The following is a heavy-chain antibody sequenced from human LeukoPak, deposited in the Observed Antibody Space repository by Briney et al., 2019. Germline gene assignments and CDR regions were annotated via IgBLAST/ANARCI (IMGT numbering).Heavy chain of an antibody. V-gene: IGHV3-7*01. D-gene: IGHD2-2*01. CDR2: IKEEGSEK. J-gene: IGHJ5*02. CDR1: GFTFSSYW. CDR3: ARGHYQLS. Sequence: GGSLRLSCAASGFTFSSYWMSWVRQAPGKGLEWVASIKEEGSEKHYVDSVKGRFTISRDNAKNSLYLQMNSLRAEDTAVYYCARGHYQLSWGQGILVTVSS.